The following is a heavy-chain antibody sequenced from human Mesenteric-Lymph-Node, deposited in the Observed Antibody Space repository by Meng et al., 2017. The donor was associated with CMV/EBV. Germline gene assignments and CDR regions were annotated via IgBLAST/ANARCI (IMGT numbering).Heavy chain of an antibody. CDR2: ISWDGGST. CDR1: GFTFDDYT. J-gene: IGHJ4*02. Sequence: GGSLRLSCAASGFTFDDYTMHWVRQAPGKGLEWVSLISWDGGSTYYADSVKGRFTISRDNAKSSLYLQMNNLRAEDTAVYYCARAPILVATIWVYWGQGTLVTVSS. V-gene: IGHV3-43*01. D-gene: IGHD5-12*01. CDR3: ARAPILVATIWVY.